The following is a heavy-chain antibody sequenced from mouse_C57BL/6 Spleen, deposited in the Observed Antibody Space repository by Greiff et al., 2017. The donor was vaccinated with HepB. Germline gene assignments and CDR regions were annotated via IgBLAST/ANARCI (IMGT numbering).Heavy chain of an antibody. CDR3: ARSGPSFTPVVAEGFAY. CDR2: INPSNGGT. Sequence: VQLQQPGTELVKPGASVKLSCKASGYTFTSYWMHWVKQRPGQGLEWIGNINPSNGGTNYNEKFKSKATLTVDKSSSTAYMQLSSLTSEDSAVYYCARSGPSFTPVVAEGFAYWGQGTLVTVSA. V-gene: IGHV1-53*01. J-gene: IGHJ3*01. CDR1: GYTFTSYW. D-gene: IGHD1-1*01.